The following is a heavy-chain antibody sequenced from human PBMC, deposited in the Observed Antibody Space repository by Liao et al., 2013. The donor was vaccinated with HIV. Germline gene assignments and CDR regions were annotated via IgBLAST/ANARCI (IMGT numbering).Heavy chain of an antibody. CDR2: IYTSGLT. J-gene: IGHJ3*02. Sequence: QVQLQESGPGLVKPSQTLSLTCTVSGGSISSGSYYWSWIRQPAGKGLEWIGRIYTSGLTNYNPSLKSRVTISVDTSKNQFSLKLSSVTAADTAVYYCARKRDIVVVPAASEAGAFDIWGQGTMVTVSS. V-gene: IGHV4-61*02. D-gene: IGHD2-2*01. CDR3: ARKRDIVVVPAASEAGAFDI. CDR1: GGSISSGSYY.